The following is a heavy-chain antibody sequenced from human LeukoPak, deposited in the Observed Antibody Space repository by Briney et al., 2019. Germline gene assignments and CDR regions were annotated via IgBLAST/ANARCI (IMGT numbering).Heavy chain of an antibody. V-gene: IGHV3-48*04. D-gene: IGHD3-9*01. J-gene: IGHJ4*02. Sequence: PGGSLRLSCAASGFSFSEHSMNWVRQAPGKGPEWVSNIRGSSSAMNYADSVKGRFTISRDNAKNSLYLEMSSLRAEDTAVYYCARDRDWSFDYWGLGTLVSVSS. CDR2: IRGSSSAM. CDR3: ARDRDWSFDY. CDR1: GFSFSEHS.